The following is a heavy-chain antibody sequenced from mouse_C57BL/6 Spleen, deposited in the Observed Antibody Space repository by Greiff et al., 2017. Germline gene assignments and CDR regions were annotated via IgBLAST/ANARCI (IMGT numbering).Heavy chain of an antibody. CDR3: ARWGFSYAMDY. CDR2: IYPGDGDT. Sequence: QVQLQQSGAELVKPGASVKISCKASGYAFSSYWMNWVKQRPGKGLEWIGQIYPGDGDTNYNGKFTGKATLTADKSSSTAYMQLSSLTSEDSAVYFCARWGFSYAMDYWGQGTSVTVSS. V-gene: IGHV1-80*01. J-gene: IGHJ4*01. CDR1: GYAFSSYW.